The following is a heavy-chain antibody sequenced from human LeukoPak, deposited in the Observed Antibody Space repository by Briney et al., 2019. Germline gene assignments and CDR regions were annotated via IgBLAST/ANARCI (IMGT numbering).Heavy chain of an antibody. V-gene: IGHV3-66*01. CDR1: GFTVSSNY. CDR2: IYSGGST. D-gene: IGHD3-16*01. Sequence: GGSLRLSCAASGFTVSSNYMSWVRQAPGKGLEWVSVIYSGGSTYYADSVKGRFTISRDNSKNTLYLQMNSLRAEDTAVYYCAKVGGSRAPPFDLWGRGTLVTVSS. J-gene: IGHJ2*01. CDR3: AKVGGSRAPPFDL.